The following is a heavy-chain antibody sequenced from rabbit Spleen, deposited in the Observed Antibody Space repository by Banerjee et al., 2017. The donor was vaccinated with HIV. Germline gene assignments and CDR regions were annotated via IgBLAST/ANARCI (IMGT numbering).Heavy chain of an antibody. CDR3: VRGASSSGYYSL. D-gene: IGHD1-1*01. CDR2: IFAGGGRT. J-gene: IGHJ4*01. Sequence: QEQLEESRGDLVKAEGSLTLTCTASGFSFSSGYDMCWVRQAPGKGLEWIACIFAGGGRTYYASWVKGRFTISKTSSTTVTLQMTSLTAADTATYFCVRGASSSGYYSLWGPGTLVTVS. CDR1: GFSFSSGYD. V-gene: IGHV1S45*01.